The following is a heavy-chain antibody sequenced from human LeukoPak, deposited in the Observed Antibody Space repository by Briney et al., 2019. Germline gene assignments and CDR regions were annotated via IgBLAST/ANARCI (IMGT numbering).Heavy chain of an antibody. D-gene: IGHD6-13*01. CDR1: GFTFSSYG. CDR3: AKDDAAAGNLGAFDI. J-gene: IGHJ3*02. V-gene: IGHV3-23*01. CDR2: ISGSGGST. Sequence: GGSLRLSCAASGFTFSSYGMSRVRQAPGKGLEWVSAISGSGGSTYYADSVKGRFTISRDNSKNTLYLQMNSLRAEDTAVYYCAKDDAAAGNLGAFDIWGQGTMVTVSS.